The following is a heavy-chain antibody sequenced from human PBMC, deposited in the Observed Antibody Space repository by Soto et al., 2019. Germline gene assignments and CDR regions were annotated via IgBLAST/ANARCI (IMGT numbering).Heavy chain of an antibody. V-gene: IGHV1-2*04. Sequence: VKVSCKASGYSFTDYHIHWVRQAPGQGLEWLGRINPKSGGTSTAQKFQGWVTMTTDTSISTASMELTRLTSDDTAIYYCARGDSTDCSNGVCSFFYNHDMDVGR. CDR3: ARGDSTDCSNGVCSFFYNHDMDV. CDR2: INPKSGGT. CDR1: GYSFTDYH. D-gene: IGHD2-8*01. J-gene: IGHJ6*02.